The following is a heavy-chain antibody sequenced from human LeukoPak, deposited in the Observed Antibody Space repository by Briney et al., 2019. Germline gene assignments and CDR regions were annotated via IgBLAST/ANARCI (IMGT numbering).Heavy chain of an antibody. D-gene: IGHD3-22*01. CDR3: AREDYYDSSGYYLNWFDP. J-gene: IGHJ5*02. CDR1: GGSISSYY. V-gene: IGHV4-59*12. Sequence: SETLSLTCTVSGGSISSYYWSWIRQSPGKGLEWIGYIYYSGSTNFNPSLKSRVTMSVDTSKNQFSLKLSSVTAADTAVYYCAREDYYDSSGYYLNWFDPWGQGTLVTVSS. CDR2: IYYSGST.